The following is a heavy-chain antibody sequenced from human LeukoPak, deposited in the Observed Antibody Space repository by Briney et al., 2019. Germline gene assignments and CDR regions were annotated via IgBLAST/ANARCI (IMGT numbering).Heavy chain of an antibody. Sequence: GGSLRLSCAASGFTLNSYAMHWVRQAPGKGLDWVAVISYDGSNKYLAGSVKGRFTISRDNSKNTLYLQMNSLRVEDTAVYYCARGGREIYYYYYGMDVWGLGTTVTVSS. CDR3: ARGGREIYYYYYGMDV. CDR2: ISYDGSNK. J-gene: IGHJ6*02. V-gene: IGHV3-30*04. CDR1: GFTLNSYA. D-gene: IGHD1-26*01.